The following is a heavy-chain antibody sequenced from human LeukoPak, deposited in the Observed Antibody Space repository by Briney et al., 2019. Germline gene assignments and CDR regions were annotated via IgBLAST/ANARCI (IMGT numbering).Heavy chain of an antibody. CDR1: GYTFTSYY. CDR2: INPSGGST. V-gene: IGHV1-46*01. Sequence: ASVKVSCKASGYTFTSYYMHWVRQAPGQGLEWMGIINPSGGSTSYAQKFQGRVTMTRDTSTSTVYMELSSLRSGDTAVYYCAMELLVPIPLKAFHYWGQGTLVTVSS. J-gene: IGHJ4*02. D-gene: IGHD6-13*01. CDR3: AMELLVPIPLKAFHY.